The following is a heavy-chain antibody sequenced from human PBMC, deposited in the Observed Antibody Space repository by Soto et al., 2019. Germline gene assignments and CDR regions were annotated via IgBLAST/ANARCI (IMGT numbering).Heavy chain of an antibody. Sequence: QVQLVESGGGLVKPGGSLRLSCAASGFTFSDAYMSWIRQAPGKGLEWVSYVSSGSTYSHYEDSVKGRFTISRDNAKNLLFLQMDSLRAEDTAVYYCARVRSEGGYSLALNWFDSWGQGTLVTVSS. CDR2: VSSGSTYS. CDR1: GFTFSDAY. V-gene: IGHV3-11*06. J-gene: IGHJ5*01. CDR3: ARVRSEGGYSLALNWFDS. D-gene: IGHD6-19*01.